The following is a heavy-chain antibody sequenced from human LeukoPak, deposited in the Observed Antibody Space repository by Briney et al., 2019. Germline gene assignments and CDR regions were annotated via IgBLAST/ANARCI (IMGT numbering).Heavy chain of an antibody. D-gene: IGHD3-22*01. CDR1: GFTFGDYA. V-gene: IGHV3-49*04. J-gene: IGHJ4*02. CDR3: TRGSLTYYYDSRAPNY. CDR2: IRSKAYGGTT. Sequence: GRSLRLSCTASGFTFGDYAMSWVRQAPGKGLEWVGFIRSKAYGGTTEYAASVKGRFTISRDDSKSIAYLQMNSPKTEDTAVYYCTRGSLTYYYDSRAPNYWGQGTLVTVSS.